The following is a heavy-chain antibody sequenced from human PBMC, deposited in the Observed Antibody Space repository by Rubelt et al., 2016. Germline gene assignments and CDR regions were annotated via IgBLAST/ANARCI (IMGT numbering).Heavy chain of an antibody. Sequence: QVQLVQSGAEVKKPGASVKVSCKACGYTFTSYYMHWVRQAPGQGLEWMGIINPSGGSTGYEQKFQGRSTMTRDPSTSTVYMELSSLRSEDTAVYYCARANSGSGYFGIDYWGQGTLVTVSS. CDR1: GYTFTSYY. CDR3: ARANSGSGYFGIDY. J-gene: IGHJ4*02. D-gene: IGHD3-22*01. CDR2: INPSGGST. V-gene: IGHV1-46*01.